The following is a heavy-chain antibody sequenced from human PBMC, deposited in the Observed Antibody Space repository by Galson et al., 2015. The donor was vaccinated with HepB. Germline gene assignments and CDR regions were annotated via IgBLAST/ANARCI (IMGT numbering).Heavy chain of an antibody. J-gene: IGHJ4*02. CDR2: TIPILGIA. V-gene: IGHV1-69*02. CDR1: GGTFSSYT. CDR3: ARGTGTRDY. D-gene: IGHD1-1*01. Sequence: SLKVSCKASGGTFSSYTISWVRQAPGQGLEWMGRTIPILGIANYAQKFQGRVTITADKSTSTAYMELSSLSSEDTAVYYCARGTGTRDYWGQGTLVAVSS.